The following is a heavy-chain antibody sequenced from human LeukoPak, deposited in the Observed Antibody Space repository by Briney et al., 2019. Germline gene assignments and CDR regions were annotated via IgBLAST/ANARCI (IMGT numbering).Heavy chain of an antibody. J-gene: IGHJ4*02. CDR1: GFTFNDYA. CDR2: ISGDGDTT. Sequence: GGSLRLSCAASGFTFNDYAMHWVRQAPGKGPEWVSLISGDGDTTSYADSVKGRFTISRDNAKNSLYLQMNSLRAEDTAVYYCARDGPLRGFDYWGQGTLVTVSS. CDR3: ARDGPLRGFDY. V-gene: IGHV3-43*02.